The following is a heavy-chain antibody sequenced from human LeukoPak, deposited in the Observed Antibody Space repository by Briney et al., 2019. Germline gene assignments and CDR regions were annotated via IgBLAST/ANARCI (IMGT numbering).Heavy chain of an antibody. CDR2: ISAYNGKT. V-gene: IGHV1-18*01. Sequence: GASVKVSCKASGYTFTSYGISWVRQAPGQGLEWMGWISAYNGKTNYAQKLQGRVTMTTDTSTSTAYMELRSLRSDDTAVYYCARDNDDILTGYYYYGMDVWGQGTTVTVSS. D-gene: IGHD3-9*01. CDR3: ARDNDDILTGYYYYGMDV. J-gene: IGHJ6*02. CDR1: GYTFTSYG.